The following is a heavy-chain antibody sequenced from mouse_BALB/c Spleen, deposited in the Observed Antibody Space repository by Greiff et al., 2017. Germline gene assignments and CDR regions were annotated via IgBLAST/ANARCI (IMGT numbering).Heavy chain of an antibody. D-gene: IGHD1-1*01. CDR1: RFTFNTYA. Sequence: GGGLVQPKGSLKLSCAASRFTFNTYAMDWVRQAPGKGLEWVARIRSKSNNYATYYADSVKDRFTISRDDSQSMLYLQMNNLKTEDTAMYYCVRHRLLRGFDYWGQGTTLTVSS. CDR2: IRSKSNNYAT. J-gene: IGHJ2*01. V-gene: IGHV10-1*02. CDR3: VRHRLLRGFDY.